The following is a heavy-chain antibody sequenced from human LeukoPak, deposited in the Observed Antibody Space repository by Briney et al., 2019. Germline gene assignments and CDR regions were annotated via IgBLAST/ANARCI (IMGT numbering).Heavy chain of an antibody. J-gene: IGHJ4*02. CDR3: ARVGAYYDSSGYFDY. V-gene: IGHV1-2*02. Sequence: GASVKVSCKASGYTFTGYYTHWVRQAPGQGLEWMGWINPNSGGTNYAQKFQGRVTMTRDTSISTAYMELSRLRSDDTAVYYCARVGAYYDSSGYFDYWGQGTLVTVSS. CDR1: GYTFTGYY. D-gene: IGHD3-22*01. CDR2: INPNSGGT.